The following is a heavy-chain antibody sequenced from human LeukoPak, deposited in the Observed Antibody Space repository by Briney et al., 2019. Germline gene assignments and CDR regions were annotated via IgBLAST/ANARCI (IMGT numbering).Heavy chain of an antibody. D-gene: IGHD1-26*01. CDR3: ARKTSACTSADCYIDY. V-gene: IGHV5-51*01. CDR2: IYPGDSDT. J-gene: IGHJ4*02. CDR1: GYSFSSYW. Sequence: KPGESLKISCKGSGYSFSSYWIGWVRQMPGKGLEWMGIIYPGDSDTIYSPSFQGQVTISADKSISTAYLQWSSLQASDTAMYYCARKTSACTSADCYIDYWGQGTLVTVSS.